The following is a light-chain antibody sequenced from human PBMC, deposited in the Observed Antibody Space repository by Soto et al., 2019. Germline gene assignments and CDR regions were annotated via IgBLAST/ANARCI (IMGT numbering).Light chain of an antibody. CDR3: QQYYSYPGT. J-gene: IGKJ1*01. Sequence: AIRMTQSPSSFSASTGDRVTITCRASQGISSYLAWYQQKPEKAPKLLIYAASTLQSGVPSRFSGSGSGTDFTLTISCLQSEDFATYYCQQYYSYPGTFGQGTKVEIK. CDR2: AAS. CDR1: QGISSY. V-gene: IGKV1-8*01.